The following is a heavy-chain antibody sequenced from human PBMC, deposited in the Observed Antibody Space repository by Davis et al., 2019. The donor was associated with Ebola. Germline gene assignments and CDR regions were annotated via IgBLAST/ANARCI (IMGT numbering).Heavy chain of an antibody. D-gene: IGHD4/OR15-4a*01. J-gene: IGHJ5*02. CDR1: GYTFTNYH. Sequence: ASVKVSCKASGYTFTNYHMHWVRPAPGQGLEWMGIINPSAGSTSSAQKFQGRRTMTRDKSTSTVYMELSSLRSEDAALYYCARGGMGVTTARFDPWGQGTLVTVSS. CDR2: INPSAGST. V-gene: IGHV1-46*01. CDR3: ARGGMGVTTARFDP.